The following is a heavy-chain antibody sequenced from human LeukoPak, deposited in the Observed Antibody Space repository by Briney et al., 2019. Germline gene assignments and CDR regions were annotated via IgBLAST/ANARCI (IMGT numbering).Heavy chain of an antibody. D-gene: IGHD3-3*01. Sequence: SETLSLTCAVYGGSLSGYYWSWIRQPPGKGLEWIGEINHSGSTNYNPSLKSRVTISVDTSKNQFSLKLSSVTAADTAVYYCARVSFWSGYYTGIRNWFDPWGQGTLVTVSS. CDR2: INHSGST. CDR3: ARVSFWSGYYTGIRNWFDP. CDR1: GGSLSGYY. V-gene: IGHV4-34*01. J-gene: IGHJ5*02.